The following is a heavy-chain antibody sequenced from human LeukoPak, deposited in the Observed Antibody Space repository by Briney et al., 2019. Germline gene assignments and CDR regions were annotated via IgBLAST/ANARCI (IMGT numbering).Heavy chain of an antibody. CDR2: IQYDESLK. V-gene: IGHV3-30*02. CDR3: AKDQGVVGSYDA. CDR1: GSTFSRFG. D-gene: IGHD3-10*01. J-gene: IGHJ5*02. Sequence: GGSLRLSCEASGSTFSRFGMNWVRQAPGKGLEWVAFIQYDESLKCYLGSVKGRFATSRDNSKNTVYLQMNSLRVEDTAVYYCAKDQGVVGSYDAWGQGTLVTVSS.